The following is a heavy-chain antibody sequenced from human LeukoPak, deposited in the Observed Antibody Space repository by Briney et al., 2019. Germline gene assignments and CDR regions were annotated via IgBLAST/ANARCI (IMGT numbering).Heavy chain of an antibody. CDR3: ARGLYSSSSPGGH. V-gene: IGHV4-34*01. CDR2: INHSGST. J-gene: IGHJ4*02. D-gene: IGHD6-13*01. Sequence: PSETLSLTCAVYGGSFSGYCWSWIRQPPGKGLEWIGEINHSGSTNYNPSLKSRVTISVDTSKNQFSLKLSSVTAADTAVYYCARGLYSSSSPGGHWGQGTLVTVSS. CDR1: GGSFSGYC.